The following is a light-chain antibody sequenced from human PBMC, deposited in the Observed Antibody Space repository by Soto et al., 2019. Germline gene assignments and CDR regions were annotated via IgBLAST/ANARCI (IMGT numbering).Light chain of an antibody. CDR1: QSMSSW. Sequence: DIQMTQSPSTLSASVGDRVTITCRASQSMSSWLAWYQQKPGKAPKLLIYEASSLESGVPSRFSGSGSGTDFTLTISSLQPEDFATYYCQQSYSTPRTFGQGTKVDIK. V-gene: IGKV1-5*03. CDR2: EAS. J-gene: IGKJ1*01. CDR3: QQSYSTPRT.